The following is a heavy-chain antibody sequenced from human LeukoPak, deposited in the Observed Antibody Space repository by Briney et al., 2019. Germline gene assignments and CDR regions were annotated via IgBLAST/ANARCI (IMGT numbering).Heavy chain of an antibody. V-gene: IGHV1-69*04. CDR3: ARAGGTKRIYYYYGMDV. Sequence: SVKVSCKASGGTFSSYAISWVRQAPGQGLEWMGRIIPIFGIANYAQKFQGRVTITADKSTSTAYMELSSLRSEDTAVYYCARAGGTKRIYYYYGMDVWGQGTTVTVSS. J-gene: IGHJ6*02. D-gene: IGHD2-2*01. CDR1: GGTFSSYA. CDR2: IIPIFGIA.